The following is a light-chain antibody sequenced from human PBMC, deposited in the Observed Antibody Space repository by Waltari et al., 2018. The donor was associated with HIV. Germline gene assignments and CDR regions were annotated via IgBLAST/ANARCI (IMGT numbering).Light chain of an antibody. CDR1: SSNIGSNI. J-gene: IGLJ3*02. V-gene: IGLV1-44*01. CDR2: SNN. CDR3: AAWDDSLNAWV. Sequence: QSVLTQPPSASGTPGQRVSISCSGSSSNIGSNIVNWYQQLPGTAPKLLIYSNNQRPSGVPDRFSGSKSGTSASLAISGLQYEDEADYYCAAWDDSLNAWVFGGGTKLTVL.